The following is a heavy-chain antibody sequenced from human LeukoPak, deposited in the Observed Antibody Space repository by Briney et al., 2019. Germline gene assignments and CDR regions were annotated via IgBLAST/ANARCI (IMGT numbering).Heavy chain of an antibody. CDR1: GGSISSGGSIGSFY. D-gene: IGHD3-22*01. J-gene: IGHJ5*02. Sequence: SETLSLTCTVSGGSISSGGSIGSFYWTWIRQPAGKGLEWIGRIDAAGRTNYNPSLKSRVTISVDTSKNQFSLKLSSVTAADTAVYYCARHTLYYYDSSGYYLTLIVYNWFDPWGQGTLVTVSS. CDR2: IDAAGRT. CDR3: ARHTLYYYDSSGYYLTLIVYNWFDP. V-gene: IGHV4-61*02.